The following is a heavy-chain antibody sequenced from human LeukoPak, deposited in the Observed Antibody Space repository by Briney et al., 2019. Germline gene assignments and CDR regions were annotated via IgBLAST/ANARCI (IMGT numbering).Heavy chain of an antibody. CDR2: IYKSGTT. CDR1: GESLNIYY. Sequence: SETLSLTCALYGESLNIYYSSCVRQPPGEGLELIGEIYKSGTTDYHPSLQSRVTISMVPSKQQFSLSLSSVTAADTAVYYCARGAWATRLGSWGLGTPVIVSS. J-gene: IGHJ4*02. V-gene: IGHV4-34*01. CDR3: ARGAWATRLGS. D-gene: IGHD2-15*01.